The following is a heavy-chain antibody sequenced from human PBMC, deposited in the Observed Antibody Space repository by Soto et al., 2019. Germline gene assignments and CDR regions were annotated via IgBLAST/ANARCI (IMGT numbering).Heavy chain of an antibody. J-gene: IGHJ4*02. CDR3: ARVMTVTTSPFDY. D-gene: IGHD4-17*01. CDR2: ISSSSSYT. V-gene: IGHV3-11*05. CDR1: GFTFSDYY. Sequence: GGSLRLSCAASGFTFSDYYMSWIRQAPGKGLEWVSYISSSSSYTNYADSVKGRFNISRDNAKNSLYLQMNSLRAEDTAVYYCARVMTVTTSPFDYWGQGTLVTVSS.